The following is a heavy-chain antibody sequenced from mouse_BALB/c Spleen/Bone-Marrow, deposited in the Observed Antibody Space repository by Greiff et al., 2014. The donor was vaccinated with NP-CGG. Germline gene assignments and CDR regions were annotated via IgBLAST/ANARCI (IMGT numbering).Heavy chain of an antibody. D-gene: IGHD1-1*01. CDR3: ARYYYRTMDY. V-gene: IGHV14-3*02. CDR1: GFNIKDTY. Sequence: EVQLQQSGAELVKPGASVKLSCTASGFNIKDTYMHWVKQRPERGLEWIGGIDPANGNTKYDPKFQGRATVTADTSSSTAYLQLSSLTSEDTAVYYCARYYYRTMDYWGQGTSVTVSS. J-gene: IGHJ4*01. CDR2: IDPANGNT.